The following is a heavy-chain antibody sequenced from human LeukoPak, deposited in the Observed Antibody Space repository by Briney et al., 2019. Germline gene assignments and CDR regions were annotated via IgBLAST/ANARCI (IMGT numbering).Heavy chain of an antibody. CDR3: AKDFLRYGSGSYYLYPD. CDR1: GFTFDDYA. D-gene: IGHD3-10*01. V-gene: IGHV3-9*01. Sequence: GGSLRLSCAASGFTFDDYAMHWVRQAPGKGLEWVSGISWNSGSIDYADSVKGRFTISRDNAKNSLYLQMNSLRAEDTALYYCAKDFLRYGSGSYYLYPDWGQGTLVTVSS. CDR2: ISWNSGSI. J-gene: IGHJ4*02.